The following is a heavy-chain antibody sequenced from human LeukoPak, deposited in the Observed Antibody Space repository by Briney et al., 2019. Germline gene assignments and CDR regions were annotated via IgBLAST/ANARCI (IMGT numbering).Heavy chain of an antibody. Sequence: GASVKVSCTASGGTFSSYTISWVRQAPGQGLEWMGRIIPILGIANYAQKFQGRVTITADKSTSTAYMELSSLRSEDTAVYYCARAYFVAVAGTGYYYYGMDVWGQGTTVTVSS. J-gene: IGHJ6*02. CDR3: ARAYFVAVAGTGYYYYGMDV. V-gene: IGHV1-69*02. CDR1: GGTFSSYT. D-gene: IGHD6-19*01. CDR2: IIPILGIA.